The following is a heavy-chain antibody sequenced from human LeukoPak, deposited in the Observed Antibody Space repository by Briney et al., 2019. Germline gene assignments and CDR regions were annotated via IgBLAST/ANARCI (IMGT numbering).Heavy chain of an antibody. Sequence: GGSLRLSCAASGLTFSSYVMSWVRQAPGKGLEWVSAISGSGGSTYYADSVKGRFTISRDNSKNTLYLQMNSLRAEDTAVYYCAKRAYYYDSSGYQYYFDYWGQGTLVTVSS. CDR2: ISGSGGST. D-gene: IGHD3-22*01. J-gene: IGHJ4*02. V-gene: IGHV3-23*01. CDR3: AKRAYYYDSSGYQYYFDY. CDR1: GLTFSSYV.